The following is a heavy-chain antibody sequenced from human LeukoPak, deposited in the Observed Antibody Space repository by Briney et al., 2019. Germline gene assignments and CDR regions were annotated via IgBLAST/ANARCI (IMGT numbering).Heavy chain of an antibody. V-gene: IGHV7-4-1*02. CDR1: GYSFTSYA. Sequence: GASVKVSCKASGYSFTSYAMNWVRQAPGQGLEWMGWINTNTGNPTYAQDFTGRFVFSLDTSVSTAYLQISSLKAEDTAVYYCARAYQPLGGLSFPDSWGQGTLVTVSS. CDR3: ARAYQPLGGLSFPDS. CDR2: INTNTGNP. D-gene: IGHD3-16*02. J-gene: IGHJ5*01.